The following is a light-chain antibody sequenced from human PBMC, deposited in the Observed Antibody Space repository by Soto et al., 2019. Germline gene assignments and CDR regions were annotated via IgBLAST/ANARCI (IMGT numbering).Light chain of an antibody. CDR3: CSYAGRSTWDVV. CDR1: SSDVGAYDY. V-gene: IGLV2-14*01. CDR2: GVT. Sequence: QSVLTQPASVSGSPGQSITISCTGTSSDVGAYDYVSWYQQHPGKAPKLLIYGVTNRPSGVSNRFSGSKSGSTASLTISGLQTEDEADYYCCSYAGRSTWDVVFGGGTKLTVL. J-gene: IGLJ2*01.